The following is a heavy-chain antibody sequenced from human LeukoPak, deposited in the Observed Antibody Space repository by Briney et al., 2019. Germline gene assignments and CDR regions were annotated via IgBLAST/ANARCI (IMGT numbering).Heavy chain of an antibody. Sequence: SVTVSCKASGGTFSSYTISWVRQAPGQGLEWMGRIIPILGIANYAQKFQGRVTITADKSTSTAYMELSSLRSEDTAVYYCARVGVLRFLKDPWFDPWGQGTLVTVSS. CDR1: GGTFSSYT. CDR3: ARVGVLRFLKDPWFDP. D-gene: IGHD3-3*01. V-gene: IGHV1-69*02. CDR2: IIPILGIA. J-gene: IGHJ5*02.